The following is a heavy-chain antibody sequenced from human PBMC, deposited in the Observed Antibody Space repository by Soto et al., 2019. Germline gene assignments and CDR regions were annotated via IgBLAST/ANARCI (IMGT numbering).Heavy chain of an antibody. D-gene: IGHD7-27*01. CDR3: AREGGELGIDYSHYYDYGMDV. CDR1: GDSVPSNSAA. Sequence: SQTLSLTCAISGDSVPSNSAAWNWIRQSPSRGLEWLGRTYYRSQWYNDYAVSVKSRITLNPDTSKNQFSLQLNPVTPEDTAVYYCAREGGELGIDYSHYYDYGMDVWGQGTTVTVSS. V-gene: IGHV6-1*01. J-gene: IGHJ6*02. CDR2: TYYRSQWYN.